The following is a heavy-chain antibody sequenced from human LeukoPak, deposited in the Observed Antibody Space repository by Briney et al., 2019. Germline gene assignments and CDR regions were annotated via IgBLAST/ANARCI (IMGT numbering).Heavy chain of an antibody. J-gene: IGHJ6*03. CDR3: AKLVLIRDMDV. CDR2: ISSSSSYI. Sequence: GGSLRLSCAASGFTFSSYSMNWVRQAPGKGLEWVSSISSSSSYIYYADSVKGRFTISRGTSKNTLYLEMNSLRAEDTAVYYCAKLVLIRDMDVWGKGTTVTVSS. V-gene: IGHV3-21*01. CDR1: GFTFSSYS. D-gene: IGHD2-8*01.